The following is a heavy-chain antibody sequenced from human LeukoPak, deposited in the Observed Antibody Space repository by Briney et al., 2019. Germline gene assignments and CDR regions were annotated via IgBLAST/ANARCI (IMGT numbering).Heavy chain of an antibody. CDR2: IYPNSGGT. J-gene: IGHJ6*03. D-gene: IGHD2-2*01. CDR3: ARDRSRVPSYYYYMDV. V-gene: IGHV1-2*02. Sequence: ASVKVSCKASGYTFTRYYMHWVRQAPGQGLEWMGWIYPNSGGTNYAQKFQGRVTMTRDTSISTAYMELSRLRSDDTAVYYCARDRSRVPSYYYYMDVWGKGTTVTVSS. CDR1: GYTFTRYY.